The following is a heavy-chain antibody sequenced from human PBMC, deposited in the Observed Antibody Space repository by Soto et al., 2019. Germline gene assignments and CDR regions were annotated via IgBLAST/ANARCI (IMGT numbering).Heavy chain of an antibody. CDR2: ISSGGGSP. J-gene: IGHJ4*02. Sequence: PGGSLRLSCAASGFTFSDYAMSWVRQAPGKGLEWVSSISSGGGSPYYADSAKGRFTISRNNSKNTLFLQMNSLRAEDTAVYYCAKGDGRIVPRHFDYWGQGTLVTVSS. CDR1: GFTFSDYA. V-gene: IGHV3-23*01. CDR3: AKGDGRIVPRHFDY. D-gene: IGHD1-26*01.